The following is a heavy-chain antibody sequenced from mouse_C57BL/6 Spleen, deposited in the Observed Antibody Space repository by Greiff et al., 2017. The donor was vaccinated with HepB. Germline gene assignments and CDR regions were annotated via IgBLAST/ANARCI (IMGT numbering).Heavy chain of an antibody. Sequence: QVQLQQPGAELVKPGASVKLSCKASGYPFTSYWMQWVKQRPGQGLEWIGEIDPSDSYTNYNQKFKGKATLTVDTSSSTAYMQLSSLTSEDSAVYYWARYGTDFDYWGEGTTLTVSS. D-gene: IGHD1-1*01. V-gene: IGHV1-50*01. CDR1: GYPFTSYW. J-gene: IGHJ2*01. CDR3: ARYGTDFDY. CDR2: IDPSDSYT.